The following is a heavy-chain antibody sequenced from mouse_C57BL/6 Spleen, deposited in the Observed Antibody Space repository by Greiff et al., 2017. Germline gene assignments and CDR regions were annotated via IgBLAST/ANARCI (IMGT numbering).Heavy chain of an antibody. V-gene: IGHV5-9*01. CDR2: ISGGGGNT. CDR3: ASTNYYAMDY. J-gene: IGHJ4*01. Sequence: EVMLVESGGGLVKPGGSLKLSCAASGFTFSSYTMSWVRQTPVKRLEWVATISGGGGNTYYPDSVKGRFTISRDNAKNTLYLQMSSLRSEDTALYYCASTNYYAMDYWGQGTSVTVSS. CDR1: GFTFSSYT.